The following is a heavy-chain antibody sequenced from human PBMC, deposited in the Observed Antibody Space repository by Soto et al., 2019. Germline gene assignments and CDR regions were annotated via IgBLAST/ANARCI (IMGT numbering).Heavy chain of an antibody. D-gene: IGHD3-10*02. CDR2: ISYDGSNK. Sequence: QVQLVESGGGVVQPGRSLRLSCAASGFTFSSYAMHWVRQAPGKGLEWVAVISYDGSNKYYADSVKGRFTISRDNSKNTLYLKMNSRRVGNTSFYYCAISYVGGGSPSDSGGQEPLV. CDR3: AISYVGGGSPSDS. CDR1: GFTFSSYA. J-gene: IGHJ4*02. V-gene: IGHV3-30-3*01.